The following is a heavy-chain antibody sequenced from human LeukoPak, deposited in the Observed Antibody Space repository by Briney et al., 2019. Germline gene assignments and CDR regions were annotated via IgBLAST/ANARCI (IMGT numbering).Heavy chain of an antibody. CDR2: ISGSGGST. J-gene: IGHJ4*02. D-gene: IGHD3-9*01. V-gene: IGHV3-23*01. Sequence: GGSLRLSCTASGFTFGDHAMSWVRQAPGKGLEWVSAISGSGGSTYYADSVKGRFTISRDNSKNTLYLQMNSLRAEDTAVYYCAKEQDILTGFDYWGQGTLVTVSS. CDR3: AKEQDILTGFDY. CDR1: GFTFGDHA.